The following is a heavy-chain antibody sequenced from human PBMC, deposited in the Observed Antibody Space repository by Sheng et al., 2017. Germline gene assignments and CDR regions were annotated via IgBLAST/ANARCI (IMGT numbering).Heavy chain of an antibody. CDR1: GFTFSSYA. CDR3: AKGGAYSSSWYHGMAGFYFDY. Sequence: EVQLVESGGGLVQPGGSLRLSCAASGFTFSSYAMSWVRQAPGKGLEWVSAISGSGGSTYYADSVKGRFTISRDNSKNTLYLQMNSLRAEDTAVYYCAKGGAYSSSWYHGMAGFYFDYWGQGTLV. D-gene: IGHD6-13*01. CDR2: ISGSGGST. V-gene: IGHV3-23*04. J-gene: IGHJ4*02.